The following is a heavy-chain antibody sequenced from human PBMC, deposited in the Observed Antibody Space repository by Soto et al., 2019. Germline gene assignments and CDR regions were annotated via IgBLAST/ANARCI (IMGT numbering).Heavy chain of an antibody. CDR1: GFTFSSYA. J-gene: IGHJ6*02. D-gene: IGHD3-3*01. CDR3: AKGKSYDFWSGFYGMDV. CDR2: ISYDGSNK. V-gene: IGHV3-30-3*01. Sequence: GGSLRLSCAASGFTFSSYAMHWVRQAPGKGLEWVAVISYDGSNKYYADSVKGRFTISRDNSKNTLYLQMNSLRAEDTAVYYCAKGKSYDFWSGFYGMDVWGQGTTVTVSS.